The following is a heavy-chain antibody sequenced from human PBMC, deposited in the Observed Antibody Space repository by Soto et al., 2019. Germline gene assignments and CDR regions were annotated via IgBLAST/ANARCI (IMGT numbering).Heavy chain of an antibody. CDR1: GLTFANYA. CDR2: FSAGGSST. D-gene: IGHD2-15*01. CDR3: ATHTYCGGGTCYPPDYYFDC. V-gene: IGHV3-23*01. Sequence: HPGGSLRLSCAASGLTFANYAMNWVRQAPGEGLQWVSGFSAGGSSTYYAGSVKGRLTISRDISKRTMYLQMNSLRVEDTAVYYCATHTYCGGGTCYPPDYYFDCWGQGALVTVSS. J-gene: IGHJ4*02.